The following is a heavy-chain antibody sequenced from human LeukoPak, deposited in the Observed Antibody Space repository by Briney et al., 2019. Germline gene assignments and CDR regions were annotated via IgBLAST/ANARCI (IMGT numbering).Heavy chain of an antibody. D-gene: IGHD3-10*01. CDR2: IDPSDSYT. V-gene: IGHV5-10-1*01. J-gene: IGHJ6*02. CDR1: GSSFTSYW. Sequence: GASMNISCTSSGSSFTSYWISWVRQMPGKGLEWTGRIDPSDSYTNYSPSFRGHVTISAGKSISTACLQWSSLKASDTAMYYCARRWFGELNLHPSYGHGMDVWGQGTTVTVSS. CDR3: ARRWFGELNLHPSYGHGMDV.